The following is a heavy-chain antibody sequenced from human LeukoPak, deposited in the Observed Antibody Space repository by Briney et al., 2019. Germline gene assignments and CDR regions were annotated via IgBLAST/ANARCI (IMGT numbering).Heavy chain of an antibody. CDR3: AKGDSSSWYDS. J-gene: IGHJ5*01. D-gene: IGHD3-22*01. CDR1: GFTFSSYA. CDR2: ISSSGGST. Sequence: GGSLRLSCAASGFTFSSYAMSWVRQAPGKGLEWVSLISSSGGSTYYADSVKGRFTISRDNSKNTLYLQMNSLRVEDTALYYCAKGDSSSWYDSWGQGTLVTVSS. V-gene: IGHV3-23*01.